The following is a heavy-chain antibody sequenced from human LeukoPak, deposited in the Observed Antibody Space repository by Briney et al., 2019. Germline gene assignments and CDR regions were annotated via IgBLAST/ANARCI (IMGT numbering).Heavy chain of an antibody. V-gene: IGHV4-30-4*07. Sequence: SETLSLTCAVSGGSISSGGFSWSWIRQPPGKGLEWIGYIYYSGNTYNNPSLTSRITISIDTSRDQFSLKLSSVTAEDTAVYYCAELGITMIGGVWGKGTTVTISS. D-gene: IGHD3-10*02. CDR2: IYYSGNT. CDR3: AELGITMIGGV. J-gene: IGHJ6*04. CDR1: GGSISSGGFS.